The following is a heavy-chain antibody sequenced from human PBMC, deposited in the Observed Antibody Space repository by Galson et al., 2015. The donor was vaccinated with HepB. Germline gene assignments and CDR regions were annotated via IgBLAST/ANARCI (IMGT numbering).Heavy chain of an antibody. D-gene: IGHD3-22*01. V-gene: IGHV3-9*01. CDR3: AKVYYDSSGYLPQAFDI. J-gene: IGHJ3*02. CDR1: GFTFDDYA. Sequence: SLRLSCAASGFTFDDYAMHWVRQAPGKGLEWVSGISWNSGSIGYADSVKGRFTISRDNAKNSLYLQMNSLRAEDTALYYCAKVYYDSSGYLPQAFDIWGQGTMVTVSS. CDR2: ISWNSGSI.